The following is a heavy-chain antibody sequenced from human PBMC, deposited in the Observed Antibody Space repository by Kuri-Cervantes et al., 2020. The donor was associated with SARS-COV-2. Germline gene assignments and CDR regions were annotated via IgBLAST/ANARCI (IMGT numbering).Heavy chain of an antibody. Sequence: LRLSCAVSGGSISSGGYSWSWTRQPPGKGLEWIGYSFHSGSTYYNPSLKSRVTISVDRTKNQFSLKLSSVTAADTAVYYCARDSGIAAAGFQVRGAFDIWGQGTMVTVSS. CDR1: GGSISSGGYS. CDR2: SFHSGST. V-gene: IGHV4-30-2*01. J-gene: IGHJ3*02. D-gene: IGHD6-13*01. CDR3: ARDSGIAAAGFQVRGAFDI.